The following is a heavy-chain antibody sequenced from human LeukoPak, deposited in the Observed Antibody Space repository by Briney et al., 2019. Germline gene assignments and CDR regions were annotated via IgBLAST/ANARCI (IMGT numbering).Heavy chain of an antibody. J-gene: IGHJ5*02. CDR2: INPNSGGT. CDR3: ARDYGSGSPYGWFDP. V-gene: IGHV1-2*04. D-gene: IGHD3-10*01. CDR1: GYTFTGYY. Sequence: EASVKVSCKASGYTFTGYYMHWVRQAPGQGLEWMGWINPNSGGTNYAQKFQGWVTMTRDTSISTAYMELSRLRSDDTAVYYCARDYGSGSPYGWFDPWGQGTLVTVSS.